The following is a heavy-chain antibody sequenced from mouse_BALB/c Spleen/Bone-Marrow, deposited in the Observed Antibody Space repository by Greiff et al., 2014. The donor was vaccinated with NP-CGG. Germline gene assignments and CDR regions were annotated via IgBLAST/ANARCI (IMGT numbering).Heavy chain of an antibody. Sequence: VQLQQSGAELVRPGSSVKISCKASCYAFSNYWMNWVKQRPGQGLEWIGQIYPGDTDIHYNGKFKGKATLTADKSSSTAYMQLSSLTSEDSAVYFCASRGDYSYAMDYWGQGTSVTVSS. V-gene: IGHV1-80*01. CDR1: CYAFSNYW. CDR3: ASRGDYSYAMDY. CDR2: IYPGDTDI. D-gene: IGHD1-1*01. J-gene: IGHJ4*01.